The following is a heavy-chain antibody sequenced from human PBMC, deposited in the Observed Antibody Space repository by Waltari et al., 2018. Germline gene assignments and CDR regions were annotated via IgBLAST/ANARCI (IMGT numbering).Heavy chain of an antibody. J-gene: IGHJ4*02. CDR1: GYTFTSYA. CDR2: INAGNGNT. CDR3: ASAISPVLAKTNSLSDY. Sequence: QVQLVQSGAEVKKPGASVKVSCKASGYTFTSYAMHWVRQAPGQRLEWMGWINAGNGNTKYSQKFQGSVTITRDTSASKAYMELSSLRSEDTAVYYCASAISPVLAKTNSLSDYWGQGTLVTVSS. V-gene: IGHV1-3*01. D-gene: IGHD3-10*01.